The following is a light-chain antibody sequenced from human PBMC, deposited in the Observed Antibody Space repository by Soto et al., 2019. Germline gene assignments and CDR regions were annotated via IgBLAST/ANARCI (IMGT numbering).Light chain of an antibody. CDR3: QQYGSSPET. CDR1: KSVSSSY. J-gene: IGKJ2*01. V-gene: IGKV3-20*01. Sequence: EIVLTQSPGTLSLSPGEGATLSCRASKSVSSSYLAWYQQKPGQAPRLLIYGASSRATGIPDRFSGSGSGTDFTLTISRLEPEDFAVYYCQQYGSSPETFGQGTKLEIK. CDR2: GAS.